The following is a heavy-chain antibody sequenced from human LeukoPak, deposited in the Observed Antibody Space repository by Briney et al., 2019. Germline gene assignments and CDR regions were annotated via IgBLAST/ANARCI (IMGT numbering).Heavy chain of an antibody. CDR1: GFTFSTCT. CDR2: ISSGGLTI. CDR3: ARDFDYGDYIDF. D-gene: IGHD4/OR15-4a*01. Sequence: GGSLRLSCVASGFTFSTCTFNWVRQAPGKGLEWLSYISSGGLTIFYADSVKGRFTISRDNTKNAIYLDMTNLRAEDTAVYYCARDFDYGDYIDFWGQGTLVAVSS. J-gene: IGHJ4*02. V-gene: IGHV3-48*04.